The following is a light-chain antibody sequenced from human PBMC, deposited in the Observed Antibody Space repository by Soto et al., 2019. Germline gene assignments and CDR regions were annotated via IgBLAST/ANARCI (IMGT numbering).Light chain of an antibody. CDR3: QQYGSSPWT. J-gene: IGKJ1*01. V-gene: IGKV3-20*01. CDR1: QSVNNDY. CDR2: GAS. Sequence: EIVLTQSPGTLSLSPGERAALSCRASQSVNNDYLAWYHQKPGRAPRLVIYGASKRATGIPDRFSSSGSGTDFTLTISRLEPEDFAVYYCQQYGSSPWTFGQGTNVEIK.